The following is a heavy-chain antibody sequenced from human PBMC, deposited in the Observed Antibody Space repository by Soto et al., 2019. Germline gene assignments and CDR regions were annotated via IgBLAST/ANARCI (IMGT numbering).Heavy chain of an antibody. CDR2: IYYSGSS. J-gene: IGHJ3*02. Sequence: ETLSLTSTDSRGSISSNSWSWILQAPGKRVEWSGYIYYSGSSNGNPSLKGRVTISVDSSKNQFSLRLSSVTAADTAVYYCARDDTDRRTFDIWGRGTLVTVSS. CDR1: RGSISSNS. CDR3: ARDDTDRRTFDI. V-gene: IGHV4-59*01.